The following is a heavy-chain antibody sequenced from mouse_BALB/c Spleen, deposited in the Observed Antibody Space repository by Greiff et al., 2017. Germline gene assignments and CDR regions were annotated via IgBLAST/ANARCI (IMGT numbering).Heavy chain of an antibody. CDR2: ISSGGST. J-gene: IGHJ3*01. CDR3: ARGRYGNSRAY. CDR1: GFTFSSYA. D-gene: IGHD2-10*02. Sequence: EVQVVESGGGLVKPGGSLKLSCAASGFTFSSYAMSWVRQTPEKRLEWVASISSGGSTYYPDSVKGRFTISRDNARNILYLQMSSLRSEDTAMYYCARGRYGNSRAYWGQGTLVTVSA. V-gene: IGHV5-6-5*01.